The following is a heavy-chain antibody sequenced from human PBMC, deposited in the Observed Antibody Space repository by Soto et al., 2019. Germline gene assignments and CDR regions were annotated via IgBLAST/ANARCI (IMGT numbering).Heavy chain of an antibody. V-gene: IGHV1-8*01. CDR2: MNPNSGNT. J-gene: IGHJ4*02. Sequence: GASVKVSCKASGYTFTSYDINWVRQATGQGLEWMGWMNPNSGNTGYAQKFQGRVTMTRNTSISTAYMELSSLRSEDTAVYYCARVRGDHLDWLQILDYWGQGTLVTVSS. D-gene: IGHD3-9*01. CDR1: GYTFTSYD. CDR3: ARVRGDHLDWLQILDY.